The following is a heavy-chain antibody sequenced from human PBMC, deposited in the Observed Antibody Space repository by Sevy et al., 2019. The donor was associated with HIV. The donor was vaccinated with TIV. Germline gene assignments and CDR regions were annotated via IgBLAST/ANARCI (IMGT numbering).Heavy chain of an antibody. D-gene: IGHD2-2*01. CDR1: GFTFSSYA. CDR2: ISGSGGST. V-gene: IGHV3-23*01. CDR3: AKDLEKVYCSSTSCGSYAFDI. Sequence: WGSLRLSCAASGFTFSSYAMSWVRQAPGKGLEWVSAISGSGGSTYYADSVKGRFTISRDNSKNTLYLQMNSLRAEDTAVYYCAKDLEKVYCSSTSCGSYAFDIWGQGTMVTVSS. J-gene: IGHJ3*02.